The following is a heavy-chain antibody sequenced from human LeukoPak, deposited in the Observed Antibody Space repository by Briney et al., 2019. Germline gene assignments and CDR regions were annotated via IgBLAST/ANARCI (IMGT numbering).Heavy chain of an antibody. V-gene: IGHV4-39*07. CDR3: ARSGWFGWFDP. Sequence: PSETLSLTCTVSSGSISSSSYYWGWIRPPPGKGLEWIGSIYDSGRTYYNPSLQSRVTISVDTSKNQFSLKLSSVTAADTAVYYCARSGWFGWFDPWGQGTLVTVSS. J-gene: IGHJ5*02. CDR2: IYDSGRT. D-gene: IGHD3-10*01. CDR1: SGSISSSSYY.